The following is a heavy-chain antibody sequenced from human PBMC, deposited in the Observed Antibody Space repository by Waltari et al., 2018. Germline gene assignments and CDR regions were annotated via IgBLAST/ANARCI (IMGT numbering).Heavy chain of an antibody. CDR1: AGSMSPRYW. Sequence: QVQLQESGPGLVKPSGTLSVTCTVSAGSMSPRYWWSWVRQPPGKGLEWIGQIHYSGRSNYNPSLESRVTVSIDTSSNQFSLKVTSATAADTAVYYCARDRGRGLFLDSWGQGTLVTVSP. CDR3: ARDRGRGLFLDS. D-gene: IGHD2-15*01. CDR2: IHYSGRS. J-gene: IGHJ4*02. V-gene: IGHV4-4*02.